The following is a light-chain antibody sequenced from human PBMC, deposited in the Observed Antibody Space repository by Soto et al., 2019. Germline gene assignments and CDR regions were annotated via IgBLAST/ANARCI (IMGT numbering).Light chain of an antibody. CDR2: SNN. Sequence: QLVLTQPPSASGTPGQRVTISCSGSSSNIGSNTVNWYQQLPGTAPKLLIYSNNQRPSGVPDRFSGSKSGTSASLAISGLHSEDEADYYCAAWDDSLNGDVFGTGTKVTVL. J-gene: IGLJ1*01. CDR1: SSNIGSNT. V-gene: IGLV1-44*01. CDR3: AAWDDSLNGDV.